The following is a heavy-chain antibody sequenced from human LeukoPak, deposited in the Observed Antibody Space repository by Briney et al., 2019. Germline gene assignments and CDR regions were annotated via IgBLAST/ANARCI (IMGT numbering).Heavy chain of an antibody. CDR1: GGSISSSNW. Sequence: SETLSLTCAVSGGSISSSNWWSWVRPPPGKGLEWIGEIYHSGSTNYNPSLKSRVTISVDKSKNQFSLKLSSVTAADTAVYYCASVAYCGGDCYPPDYWGQGTLVTVSS. CDR3: ASVAYCGGDCYPPDY. J-gene: IGHJ4*02. D-gene: IGHD2-21*02. V-gene: IGHV4-4*02. CDR2: IYHSGST.